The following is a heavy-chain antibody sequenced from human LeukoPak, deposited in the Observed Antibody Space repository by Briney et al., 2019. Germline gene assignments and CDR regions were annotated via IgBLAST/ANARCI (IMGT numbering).Heavy chain of an antibody. CDR3: AREFDCSRFDY. V-gene: IGHV1-69*06. CDR1: GDTFSNAA. D-gene: IGHD2-21*02. CDR2: LIPKFGTP. J-gene: IGHJ4*02. Sequence: ASVSVSCNFSGDTFSNAAVTWVRQAPGQGLEWMGRLIPKFGTPNYAQSFQGRVTFSADTSTGTAYMELNGLTFEDTAVYYCAREFDCSRFDYWGQGTLVTVSS.